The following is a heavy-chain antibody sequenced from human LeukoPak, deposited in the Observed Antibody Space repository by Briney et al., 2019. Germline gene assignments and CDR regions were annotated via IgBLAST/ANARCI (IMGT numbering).Heavy chain of an antibody. D-gene: IGHD4-23*01. CDR2: IYYSGST. Sequence: SETLSLTCTVSGGSISSYYWSWIRQPPGKGLEWIGYIYYSGSTNCNPSVKSRVAMSVDTSKKQFSLKLSSLTAADTAVYYRARGGTAVIAPYAFDIWGQGTMVTVSS. CDR1: GGSISSYY. V-gene: IGHV4-59*01. CDR3: ARGGTAVIAPYAFDI. J-gene: IGHJ3*02.